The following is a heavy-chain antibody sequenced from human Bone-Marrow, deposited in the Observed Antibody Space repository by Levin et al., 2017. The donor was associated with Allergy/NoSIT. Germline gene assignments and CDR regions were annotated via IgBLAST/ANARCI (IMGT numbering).Heavy chain of an antibody. V-gene: IGHV4-59*01. CDR3: AGEGLYGDFES. CDR1: GDSTGDYF. CDR2: IYYSGSS. D-gene: IGHD4-17*01. Sequence: SQTLSLTCTVSGDSTGDYFCNWIRQAPGRGLEWIGHIYYSGSSRYNPSLNGRVTFSVDSSKNQFSLKLTSVTAADTAVYYCAGEGLYGDFESWGQGTLVIVSS. J-gene: IGHJ4*02.